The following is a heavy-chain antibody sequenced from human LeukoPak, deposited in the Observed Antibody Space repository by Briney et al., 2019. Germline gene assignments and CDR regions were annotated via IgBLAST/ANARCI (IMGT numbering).Heavy chain of an antibody. Sequence: SQTLSLTCTVSGGSIRSGGNYWNWIRQHPGRGLEWIGYISYTGNTYYNPSLKSRVTMSLDTPKNQFSLKLRSVTAADTAVYYCARVRDYDSSGYELIDYWGQGTLVTVSS. J-gene: IGHJ4*02. V-gene: IGHV4-31*03. D-gene: IGHD3-22*01. CDR2: ISYTGNT. CDR1: GGSIRSGGNY. CDR3: ARVRDYDSSGYELIDY.